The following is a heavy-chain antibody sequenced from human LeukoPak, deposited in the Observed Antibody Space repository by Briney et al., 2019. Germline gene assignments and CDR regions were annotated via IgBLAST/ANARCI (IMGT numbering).Heavy chain of an antibody. D-gene: IGHD2/OR15-2a*01. CDR2: ISSSSNYI. CDR3: AREKYLGYFDY. CDR1: GFTFSSYS. J-gene: IGHJ4*02. Sequence: GGSLRLSCAASGFTFSSYSMNWVRQAPGKGLEWVSSISSSSNYIYYADSVKGRFTISRDNAKNSLYLQMNSLRAEDTAVYYCAREKYLGYFDYWGQGTLVTVSS. V-gene: IGHV3-21*01.